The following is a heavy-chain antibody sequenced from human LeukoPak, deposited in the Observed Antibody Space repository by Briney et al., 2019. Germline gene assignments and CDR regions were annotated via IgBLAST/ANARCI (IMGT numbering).Heavy chain of an antibody. D-gene: IGHD6-13*01. CDR1: GGSISSYY. Sequence: SETLSLTCTVSGGSISSYYWSWIRQPPGKGLEWIGYIYYSGSTNYNPSLKSRVTISVDTSKNQFSLKLSSVTAADTAVYYCARASSGSSSWYAYYYMDVWGKGTTVTVSS. V-gene: IGHV4-59*01. J-gene: IGHJ6*03. CDR2: IYYSGST. CDR3: ARASSGSSSWYAYYYMDV.